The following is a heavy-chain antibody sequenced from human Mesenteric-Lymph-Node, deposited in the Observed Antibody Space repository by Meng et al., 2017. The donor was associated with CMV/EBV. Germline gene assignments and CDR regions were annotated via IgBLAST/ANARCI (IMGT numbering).Heavy chain of an antibody. V-gene: IGHV4-34*01. Sequence: SFPGYYWTWIRQPPGKGLEWIGEINRGGSTNYNPTLKSRVTISVDTSKNQFSLKLSSVTAADTAVYYCAREPLGYSGYDYRGWYFDLWGRGTLVTVSS. CDR2: INRGGST. CDR3: AREPLGYSGYDYRGWYFDL. D-gene: IGHD5-12*01. J-gene: IGHJ2*01. CDR1: SFPGYY.